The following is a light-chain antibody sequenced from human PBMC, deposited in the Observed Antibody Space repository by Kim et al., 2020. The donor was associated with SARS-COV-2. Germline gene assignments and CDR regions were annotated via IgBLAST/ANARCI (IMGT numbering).Light chain of an antibody. CDR2: GAS. CDR3: QQYDSWPHT. J-gene: IGKJ4*01. Sequence: EILMTQSPVTLSVSPGERVTLSCRASQSVTSNLAWYQLKPGQTPRLLIYGASTRATGAPARFSGSGSGTEFTLTISSLQSEDFVVYYCQQYDSWPHTFGGGTKVDIK. V-gene: IGKV3-15*01. CDR1: QSVTSN.